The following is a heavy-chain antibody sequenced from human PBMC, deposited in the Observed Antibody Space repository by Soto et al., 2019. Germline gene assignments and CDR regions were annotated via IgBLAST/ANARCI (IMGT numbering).Heavy chain of an antibody. CDR3: ARDTSYDILTGYYY. CDR1: GYTFTSYG. Sequence: ASVKVSCKASGYTFTSYGISWVRQAPGQGLEWMGWISAYNGNTNYAQKLQGRVTMTTDTSTSTAYMELRGLRSDDTAVYYCARDTSYDILTGYYYWGQGTLVTVSS. J-gene: IGHJ4*02. D-gene: IGHD3-9*01. V-gene: IGHV1-18*01. CDR2: ISAYNGNT.